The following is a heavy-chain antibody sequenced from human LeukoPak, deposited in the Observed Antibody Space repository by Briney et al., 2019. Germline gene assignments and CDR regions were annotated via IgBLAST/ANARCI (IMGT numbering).Heavy chain of an antibody. Sequence: EASVKASCKASGYTFTSYGISWVRQAPGQGLEWMGWISAYNGNTNYAQKLQGRVTMTTDTSTSTAYMELRSLRSDDTAVYYCARDPYTYYYDSSGYPMGYWGQGTLVTVSS. V-gene: IGHV1-18*01. D-gene: IGHD3-22*01. CDR1: GYTFTSYG. CDR2: ISAYNGNT. CDR3: ARDPYTYYYDSSGYPMGY. J-gene: IGHJ4*02.